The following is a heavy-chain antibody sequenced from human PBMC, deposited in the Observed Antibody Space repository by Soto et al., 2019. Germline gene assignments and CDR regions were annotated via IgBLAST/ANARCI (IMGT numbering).Heavy chain of an antibody. J-gene: IGHJ3*02. CDR1: GGSISSSSYY. D-gene: IGHD3-10*01. V-gene: IGHV4-39*07. Sequence: SETLSLTCTVSGGSISSSSYYWGWIRQPPGKGLEWIGYIYYSGSTYYNPSLKSRVTTSVDTSKNQFSLKLSSVTAADTAVYYCSRDCGGFGELSCSQAAFDIWGQGTMVTVS. CDR2: IYYSGST. CDR3: SRDCGGFGELSCSQAAFDI.